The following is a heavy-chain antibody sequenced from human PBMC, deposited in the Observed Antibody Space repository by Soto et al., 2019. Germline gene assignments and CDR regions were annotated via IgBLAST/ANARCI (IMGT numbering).Heavy chain of an antibody. J-gene: IGHJ6*03. CDR2: IYYSGST. Sequence: SETLSLTCTVSGGSISSGGYYWSWIRQHPGKGLEWIGYIYYSGSTYYNPSLKSRVTISVDTSKNQFSLKLSSVTAADTAVYYCARESRVGVSSLHYYYYMDVWGKGTTVTVSS. CDR3: ARESRVGVSSLHYYYYMDV. D-gene: IGHD2-8*01. V-gene: IGHV4-31*03. CDR1: GGSISSGGYY.